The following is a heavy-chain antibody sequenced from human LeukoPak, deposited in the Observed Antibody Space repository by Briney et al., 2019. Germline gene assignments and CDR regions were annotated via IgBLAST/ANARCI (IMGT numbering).Heavy chain of an antibody. CDR3: ARLSYWVFEI. CDR1: GFTFSSYA. V-gene: IGHV3-7*01. Sequence: GGSLRLSCAASGFTFSSYAMSWVRQAPGKGLEWVANIKFDGNDKFYVDSVKGRFTISRDNAKNLLYLQMSSLRAEDTAVYFCARLSYWVFEIWGQGTMVTVSS. D-gene: IGHD2-21*01. CDR2: IKFDGNDK. J-gene: IGHJ3*02.